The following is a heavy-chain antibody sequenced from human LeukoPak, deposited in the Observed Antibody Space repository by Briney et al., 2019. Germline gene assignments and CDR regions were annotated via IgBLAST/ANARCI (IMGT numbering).Heavy chain of an antibody. CDR1: GITLSNYG. D-gene: IGHD3-10*01. CDR3: AKRGVVIRVILVGFHKQAYYFDS. Sequence: GGSLRLSCAVSGITLSNYGMSWVRQAPGKRLEWVAGISDSGGSTNYADSVKGRFTISRDNAKNTLYLQMNSLRAEDTAVYFCAKRGVVIRVILVGFHKQAYYFDSWGQGALVTVSS. V-gene: IGHV3-23*01. J-gene: IGHJ4*02. CDR2: ISDSGGST.